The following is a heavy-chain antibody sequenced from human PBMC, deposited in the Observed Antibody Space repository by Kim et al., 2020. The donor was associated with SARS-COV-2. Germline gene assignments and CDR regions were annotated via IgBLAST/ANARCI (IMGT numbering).Heavy chain of an antibody. J-gene: IGHJ4*02. D-gene: IGHD3-22*01. V-gene: IGHV3-74*01. CDR3: ARQPESSGPSGVFGY. Sequence: ADSVEGRFTISRDNAKNTLYLQMNNLRAEDTAVYYCARQPESSGPSGVFGYWGQGTLVTVSS.